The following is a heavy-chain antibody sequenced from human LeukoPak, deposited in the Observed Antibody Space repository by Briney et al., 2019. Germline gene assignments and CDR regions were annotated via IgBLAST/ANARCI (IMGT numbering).Heavy chain of an antibody. CDR2: ISFDGSYK. Sequence: GGSLRLSCTASGFTISGDAMHWVRQAPGKGLQWVAHISFDGSYKYYADSVKGRFTISRDNSKNTLYLQMNSLRTDDTALFYCARETLDALDLWGPGTPVTVSS. J-gene: IGHJ3*01. CDR1: GFTISGDA. V-gene: IGHV3-30*04. CDR3: ARETLDALDL.